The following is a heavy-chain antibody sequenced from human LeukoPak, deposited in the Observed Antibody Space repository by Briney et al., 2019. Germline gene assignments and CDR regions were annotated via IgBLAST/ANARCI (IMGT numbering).Heavy chain of an antibody. CDR3: ARARPHDYCSDTSCLDNFDI. D-gene: IGHD2-2*01. Sequence: GGSLRLSCAASGFTFSSYAMHWVRQAPGKGLEWVAVISYDGSNKYYADSVKGRFTISRDNAKNSLYLQMSSLRAEDTAVYYCARARPHDYCSDTSCLDNFDIWGQGTMVTVSS. J-gene: IGHJ3*02. V-gene: IGHV3-30*04. CDR1: GFTFSSYA. CDR2: ISYDGSNK.